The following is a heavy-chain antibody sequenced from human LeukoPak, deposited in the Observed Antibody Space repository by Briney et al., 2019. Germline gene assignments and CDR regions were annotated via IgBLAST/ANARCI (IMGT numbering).Heavy chain of an antibody. Sequence: PGGSLRLSCAASGFTVSSNYMSWVRQAPGKGLEWVGFIRSKAYGGTTEYAASVKGRFTISRDDSKSIAYLQMNSLKTEDTAVYYCTRGVHYGSGSYQFDYWGQGTLVTVSS. J-gene: IGHJ4*02. V-gene: IGHV3-49*04. CDR1: GFTVSSNY. CDR3: TRGVHYGSGSYQFDY. CDR2: IRSKAYGGTT. D-gene: IGHD3-10*01.